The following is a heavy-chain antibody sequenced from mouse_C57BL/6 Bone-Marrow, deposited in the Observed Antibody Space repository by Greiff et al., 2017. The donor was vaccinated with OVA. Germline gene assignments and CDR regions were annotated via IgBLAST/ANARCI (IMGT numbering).Heavy chain of an antibody. Sequence: QVQLQQPGAELVKPGASVKLSCKASGYTFTSYWMHWVKQRPGQGLEWIGMIHPNSGSTNYNEKFKSKATLTVDKSSSTAYMQLSSLTSEDSAVYYCARKNYDGSSYDYYAMDYGGQGTSVTVSS. J-gene: IGHJ4*01. D-gene: IGHD1-1*01. CDR3: ARKNYDGSSYDYYAMDY. V-gene: IGHV1-64*01. CDR1: GYTFTSYW. CDR2: IHPNSGST.